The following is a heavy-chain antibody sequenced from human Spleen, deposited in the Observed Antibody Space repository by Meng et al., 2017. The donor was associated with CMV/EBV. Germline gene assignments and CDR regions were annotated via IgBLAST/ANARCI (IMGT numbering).Heavy chain of an antibody. CDR1: GFTFSDYG. J-gene: IGHJ4*02. CDR2: IKQDGGEK. Sequence: GESLKISCAASGFTFSDYGMHWVRQAPGKGLEWVANIKQDGGEKYYVDSVKGRFTISRDNAKNSLYLQMNSLRAEDTAVYYCARDDSLHWQYWGQGTLVTVSS. CDR3: ARDDSLHWQY. V-gene: IGHV3-7*01.